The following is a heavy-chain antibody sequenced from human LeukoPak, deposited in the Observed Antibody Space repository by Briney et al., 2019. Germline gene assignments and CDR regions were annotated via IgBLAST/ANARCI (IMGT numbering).Heavy chain of an antibody. CDR2: IYHSGST. Sequence: SETLSLTCAVSGYSISSGYYWGWIRQPPGKGLEWIGGIYHSGSTYYNPSNPSLMSRVTISVDTSKNQFSLRLSSVTAADTAVYYCARVLIGTPDYWGQGTLVTVSS. J-gene: IGHJ4*02. V-gene: IGHV4-38-2*01. D-gene: IGHD2-21*01. CDR1: GYSISSGYY. CDR3: ARVLIGTPDY.